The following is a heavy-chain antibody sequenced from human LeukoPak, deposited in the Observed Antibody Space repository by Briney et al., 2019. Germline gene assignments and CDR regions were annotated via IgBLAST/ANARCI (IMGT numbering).Heavy chain of an antibody. CDR1: GFTFSSYS. D-gene: IGHD3-10*01. V-gene: IGHV3-48*01. J-gene: IGHJ6*03. Sequence: PGGSLRLSCAASGFTFSSYSMNWVRQAPGKGLEWVSYISSSSSTIYYADSVKGRFTISRDNSKNTLYLQMNSLRVEDTAVYYCASLYGSGMGTLYYMDVWGKGTTVTISS. CDR3: ASLYGSGMGTLYYMDV. CDR2: ISSSSSTI.